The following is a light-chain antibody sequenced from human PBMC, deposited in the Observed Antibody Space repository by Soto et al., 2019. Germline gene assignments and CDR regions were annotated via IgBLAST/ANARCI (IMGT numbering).Light chain of an antibody. CDR2: GAT. J-gene: IGKJ1*01. CDR3: QQYSDSSGA. V-gene: IGKV1-5*01. Sequence: DIQMTQSPSTLSGSVGDRVTITCRASQTISSWLAWYQQKPGKAPKIMIYGATSLESGVPSRFSASGSGTEFTLTISSLQPDDSATYYCQQYSDSSGAFGQGTKVDI. CDR1: QTISSW.